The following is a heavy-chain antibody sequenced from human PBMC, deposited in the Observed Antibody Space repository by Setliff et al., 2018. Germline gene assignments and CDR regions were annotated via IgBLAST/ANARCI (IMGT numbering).Heavy chain of an antibody. CDR1: GFTFSSYS. J-gene: IGHJ6*03. CDR3: ARATSGWYSAYYYYMDV. Sequence: PGGSLRLSCAASGFTFSSYSLNWLQQPAGKGLEWIGHINRRGSTNFTPSLKSRVTISLDTSKNQFSLNLTSVTAADTAVYYCARATSGWYSAYYYYMDVWGKGTTVTVSS. V-gene: IGHV4-4*07. D-gene: IGHD6-19*01. CDR2: INRRGST.